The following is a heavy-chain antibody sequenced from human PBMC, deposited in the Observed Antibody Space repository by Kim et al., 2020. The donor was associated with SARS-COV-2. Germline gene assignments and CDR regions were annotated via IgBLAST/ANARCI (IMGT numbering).Heavy chain of an antibody. Sequence: YADSVTGRFTISRDNAKNSLYLQMNSLRAEDTAVYYCARENIPGTTGFDYWGQGTLVTVSS. V-gene: IGHV3-11*06. CDR3: ARENIPGTTGFDY. D-gene: IGHD1-7*01. J-gene: IGHJ4*02.